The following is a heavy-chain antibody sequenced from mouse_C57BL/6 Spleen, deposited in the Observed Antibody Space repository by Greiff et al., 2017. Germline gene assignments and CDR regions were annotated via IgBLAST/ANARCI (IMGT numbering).Heavy chain of an antibody. V-gene: IGHV1-22*01. CDR1: GYTFTDYN. D-gene: IGHD2-4*01. CDR2: INPNNGGT. J-gene: IGHJ2*01. CDR3: ARRIYYDYDSFDY. Sequence: VQLKQSGPELVKPGASVKMSCKASGYTFTDYNMHWVKQSHGKSLEWIGYINPNNGGTSYNQKFKGKATLTVNKSSSTAYMELRSLTSEDSAVYYCARRIYYDYDSFDYWGQGTTLTVSS.